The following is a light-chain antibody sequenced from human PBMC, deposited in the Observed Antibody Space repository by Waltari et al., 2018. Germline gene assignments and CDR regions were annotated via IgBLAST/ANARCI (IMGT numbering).Light chain of an antibody. CDR1: QSVDGN. J-gene: IGKJ1*01. CDR3: HQYTNWPWT. Sequence: EIVMTKSPDIVYVSPGERIPLSCRASQSVDGNLAWDQQKPGQAPRLIVHGVSIRASGIPARCSGSASGTEFTLTSSGLQSEDCAVYHCHQYTNWPWTYGQGTKVEIK. CDR2: GVS. V-gene: IGKV3D-15*01.